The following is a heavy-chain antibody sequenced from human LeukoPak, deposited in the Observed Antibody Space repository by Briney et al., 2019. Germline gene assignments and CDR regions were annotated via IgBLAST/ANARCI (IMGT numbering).Heavy chain of an antibody. V-gene: IGHV4-59*12. J-gene: IGHJ4*02. CDR2: IYYSGST. Sequence: SETLSLTCTVSGGSISSYYWSWIRQPPGKGLGWIGSIYYSGSTYYNPSLKSRVTISVDTSKNQFSLKLSSVTAADTAVYYCARGLHPLLSDYWGQGTLVTVSS. D-gene: IGHD3-10*01. CDR1: GGSISSYY. CDR3: ARGLHPLLSDY.